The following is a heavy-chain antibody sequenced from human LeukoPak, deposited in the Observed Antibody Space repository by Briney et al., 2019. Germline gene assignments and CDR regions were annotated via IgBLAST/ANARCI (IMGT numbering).Heavy chain of an antibody. Sequence: SETLSLTCTVSGYSISSGYYWGWIRQPPGKGLERIGSIYHSGSTYYNPSLKSRVTISVDTSKNQFSLKLSSVTAADTAVYYCARRVEMASTGGAFDIWGQGTMVTVSS. J-gene: IGHJ3*02. CDR2: IYHSGST. V-gene: IGHV4-38-2*02. D-gene: IGHD5-24*01. CDR1: GYSISSGYY. CDR3: ARRVEMASTGGAFDI.